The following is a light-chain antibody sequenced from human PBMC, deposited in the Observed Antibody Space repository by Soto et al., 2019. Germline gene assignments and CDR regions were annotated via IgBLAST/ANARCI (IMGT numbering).Light chain of an antibody. V-gene: IGLV2-14*01. CDR2: DVS. J-gene: IGLJ1*01. CDR3: SSYTSSSIHYV. CDR1: SSDVGGYNY. Sequence: QSVLTQPASVSGSPGQSITISCTGTSSDVGGYNYVSWYQQHPGKAPKLMIYDVSNRPSGVSNRFSGSKSGNTASLTISGLQAEDEADYYCSSYTSSSIHYVFGTGTNVTVL.